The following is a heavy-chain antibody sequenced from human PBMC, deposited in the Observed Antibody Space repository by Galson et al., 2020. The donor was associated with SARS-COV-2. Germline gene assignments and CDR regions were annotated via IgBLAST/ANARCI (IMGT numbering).Heavy chain of an antibody. CDR3: AREKRYDFWGGDSLAGGMDV. V-gene: IGHV4-30-4*01. Sequence: SQTLSLTCTVSGGSISSGDYYWSWIRQPPGKGLEWIGYIYYNGSTYYNPSLKSRVTISVDTSKNQFSLKLSSVTAADTAVYYCAREKRYDFWGGDSLAGGMDVWGQGTTVTVSS. D-gene: IGHD3-3*01. CDR1: GGSISSGDYY. CDR2: IYYNGST. J-gene: IGHJ6*02.